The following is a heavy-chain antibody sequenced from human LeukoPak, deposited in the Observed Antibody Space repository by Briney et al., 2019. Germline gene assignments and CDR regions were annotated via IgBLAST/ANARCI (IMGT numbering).Heavy chain of an antibody. CDR1: GFTFSSYA. Sequence: GGSLRLSCAASGFTFSSYAMSWVRQAPGKGLEWVSSISSSSSYIYYADSVKGRFTISRDNAKNSLYLQMNSLRAEDTAVYYCARDMKAAVYGMDVWGQGTTVTVSS. V-gene: IGHV3-21*01. J-gene: IGHJ6*02. D-gene: IGHD6-13*01. CDR3: ARDMKAAVYGMDV. CDR2: ISSSSSYI.